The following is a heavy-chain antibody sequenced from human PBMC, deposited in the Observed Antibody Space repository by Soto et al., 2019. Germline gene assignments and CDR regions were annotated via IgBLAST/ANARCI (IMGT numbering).Heavy chain of an antibody. CDR3: VRNWRYYGGDYYYGMDA. V-gene: IGHV2-5*02. CDR1: GFSLNTGGVG. D-gene: IGHD3-10*01. CDR2: IYWDDDE. J-gene: IGHJ6*02. Sequence: ITLKESGPTLVKPTQTLTLTCTFSGFSLNTGGVGVGWVRQPRGKAMEWLALIYWDDDERYRPSLRSRLNIPKDTLYNQVVLTMTNMDPEDTATYYCVRNWRYYGGDYYYGMDAWGQGTTVTVSS.